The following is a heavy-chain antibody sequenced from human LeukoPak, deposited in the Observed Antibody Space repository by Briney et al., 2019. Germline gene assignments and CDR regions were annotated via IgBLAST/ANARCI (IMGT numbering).Heavy chain of an antibody. Sequence: ASVKVSCKASGYTFTSYDINWVRQATGQGLEWMGWMNPNSGNTGYAQKFQGRVTMTRNTYLSTAYMELSSLRSGDTGVYYCGRGGYYYGSGSITDYWGQGTLVTVSS. CDR1: GYTFTSYD. CDR2: MNPNSGNT. V-gene: IGHV1-8*01. CDR3: GRGGYYYGSGSITDY. D-gene: IGHD3-10*01. J-gene: IGHJ4*02.